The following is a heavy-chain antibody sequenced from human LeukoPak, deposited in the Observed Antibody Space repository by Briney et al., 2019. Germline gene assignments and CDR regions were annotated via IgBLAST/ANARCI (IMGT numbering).Heavy chain of an antibody. CDR1: GFTFRVSA. V-gene: IGHV3-23*01. D-gene: IGHD6-19*01. CDR2: IIGRSGDT. J-gene: IGHJ6*02. CDR3: ARREQWLVGIYYYYGLDV. Sequence: GGSLRLSCAASGFTFRVSAMSWVRHGPGEGLECVLPIIGRSGDTYNADSVKGGFTISRENSKNTLYLQMNNLRAEDTAVYYCARREQWLVGIYYYYGLDVWGQGTTVTVSS.